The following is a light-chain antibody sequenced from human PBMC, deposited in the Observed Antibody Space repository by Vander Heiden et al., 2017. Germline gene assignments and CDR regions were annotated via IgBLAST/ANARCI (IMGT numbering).Light chain of an antibody. V-gene: IGKV1-27*01. J-gene: IGKJ4*01. Sequence: DIQMTQSPSSLSASVGDRVTITCRASQGIANYLAWYQQQAGKVPKLLIYSASTLQSGVPSRFSGSGFGTDFTLTISGLQPEDAATYYCQKYYSAPRTFGGGTKVRIK. CDR2: SAS. CDR3: QKYYSAPRT. CDR1: QGIANY.